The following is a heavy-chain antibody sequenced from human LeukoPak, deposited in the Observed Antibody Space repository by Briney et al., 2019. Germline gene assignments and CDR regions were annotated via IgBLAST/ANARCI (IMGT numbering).Heavy chain of an antibody. CDR1: GASISSTGSY. V-gene: IGHV4-39*07. D-gene: IGHD6-13*01. Sequence: KPSETLSLTCIVSGASISSTGSYWAWIRQPPGKGLEWIGSIYYSGSTYYNPSLKSRVTISVDTSKNQFSLKLSSVTAADTAVYYCARSIAAAGPDYWGQGTLVTVSS. J-gene: IGHJ4*02. CDR3: ARSIAAAGPDY. CDR2: IYYSGST.